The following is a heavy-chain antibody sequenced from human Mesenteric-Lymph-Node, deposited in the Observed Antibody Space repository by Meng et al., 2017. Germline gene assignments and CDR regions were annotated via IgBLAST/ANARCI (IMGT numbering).Heavy chain of an antibody. CDR2: ISGSGGTT. J-gene: IGHJ4*02. Sequence: EVQLLEPGGGLVQHGGSRRLACAASGFTFRSFAMTWVRQAPGKGLEWVSAISGSGGTTYYADAVKGRFTISRDNSKNTLFLQVNSLRAEDTAVYYCAKQALSPHFDYWGQGTLVTVSS. CDR3: AKQALSPHFDY. CDR1: GFTFRSFA. V-gene: IGHV3-23*01.